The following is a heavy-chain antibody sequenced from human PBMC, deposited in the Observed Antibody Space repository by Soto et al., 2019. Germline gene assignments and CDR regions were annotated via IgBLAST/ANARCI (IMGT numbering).Heavy chain of an antibody. V-gene: IGHV3-43*02. Sequence: PGGSLRLSCAASGFNFSSYAMNWVRQAPGKGLEWVSVISGSGNSTYYADSVKGRFTISRDNSKNSLYLQMNSLRTEDTALYYCAKDITRPGIAAAGHYYYYGMDVWGQGTTVTVSS. CDR3: AKDITRPGIAAAGHYYYYGMDV. D-gene: IGHD6-13*01. CDR1: GFNFSSYA. CDR2: ISGSGNST. J-gene: IGHJ6*02.